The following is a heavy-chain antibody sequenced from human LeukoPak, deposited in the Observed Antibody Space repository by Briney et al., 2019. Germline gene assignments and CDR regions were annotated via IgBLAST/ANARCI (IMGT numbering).Heavy chain of an antibody. D-gene: IGHD4-17*01. V-gene: IGHV3-64*01. J-gene: IGHJ3*02. CDR2: ISSNGGIT. CDR3: ARGVTTAPDAFDI. CDR1: GFTFRNYA. Sequence: GGSLRLSCAASGFTFRNYAMHWVRQAPGKGLEYVSAISSNGGITYYANSVKGRFTISRDNAKNSLYLQMNSLRAEDTAVYYCARGVTTAPDAFDIWGQGTMVTVSS.